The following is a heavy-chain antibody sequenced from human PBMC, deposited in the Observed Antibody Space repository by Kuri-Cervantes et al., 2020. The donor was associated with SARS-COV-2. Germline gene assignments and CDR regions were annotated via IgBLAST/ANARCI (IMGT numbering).Heavy chain of an antibody. CDR3: AKDPLWGSSSNFDY. Sequence: GESLKISCAASGFTFSSYAMSWVRQAPGKGLEWVSTISGSGGSTYYADSVKGRFTTSRDNSKNTLYLQMNSLRAEDTAVYYCAKDPLWGSSSNFDYWGQGTLVTVSS. D-gene: IGHD6-6*01. CDR1: GFTFSSYA. V-gene: IGHV3-23*01. J-gene: IGHJ4*02. CDR2: ISGSGGST.